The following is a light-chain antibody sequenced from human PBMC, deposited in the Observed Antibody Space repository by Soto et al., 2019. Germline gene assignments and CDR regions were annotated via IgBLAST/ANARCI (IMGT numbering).Light chain of an antibody. CDR2: DAS. J-gene: IGKJ5*01. Sequence: DIQMTQSPSTLSASVGDRVTITCRASQNINNWLAWYQQKPGKAPKLLIYDASSLESGVPSRFSGSESGTEFTLTISSLQPDDFATYYCQQYNSYSYTFGQGTRLEI. V-gene: IGKV1-5*01. CDR1: QNINNW. CDR3: QQYNSYSYT.